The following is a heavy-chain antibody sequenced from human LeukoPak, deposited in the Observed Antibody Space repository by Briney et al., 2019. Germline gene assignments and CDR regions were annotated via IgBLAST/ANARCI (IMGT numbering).Heavy chain of an antibody. CDR3: ATLGPTEYFVY. CDR2: IYSGGTT. CDR1: GFTVSSNH. Sequence: GGSLRLSCAASGFTVSSNHMSWVRQAPGKGLEWVSVIYSGGTTYYADSVKGRFTISRDNSKSTLYLQMNSLRAEDTAVYYCATLGPTEYFVYWGQGALVTVSS. D-gene: IGHD4-11*01. V-gene: IGHV3-53*01. J-gene: IGHJ4*02.